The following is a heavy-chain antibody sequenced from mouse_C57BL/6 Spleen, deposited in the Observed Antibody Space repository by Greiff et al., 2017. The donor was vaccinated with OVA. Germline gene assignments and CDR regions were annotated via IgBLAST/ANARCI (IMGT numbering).Heavy chain of an antibody. Sequence: QVQLKQPGAELVRPGSSVKLSCKASGYTFTSYWMHWVKQRPIQGLEWIGNIDPSDSETHYNQKFKDKATLTVDKSSSTAYMQLSSLTSEDSAVYYCASSNRGDFDYWGQGTTLTVSS. CDR3: ASSNRGDFDY. CDR1: GYTFTSYW. D-gene: IGHD4-1*01. J-gene: IGHJ2*01. V-gene: IGHV1-52*01. CDR2: IDPSDSET.